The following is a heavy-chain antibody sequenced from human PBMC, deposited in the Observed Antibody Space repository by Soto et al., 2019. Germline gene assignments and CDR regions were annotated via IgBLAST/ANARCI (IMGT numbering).Heavy chain of an antibody. CDR3: ARGIQYRYGMDV. V-gene: IGHV3-74*01. CDR1: GFTFTNYW. CDR2: INGDGSNT. J-gene: IGHJ6*02. Sequence: VPLVESGGTLVQPGGSLRLSCAATGFTFTNYWMHWVRQAPGKGLVWVSRINGDGSNTFYADSVKGRLTISRDNAENTVYLQMNSLRAEDTAVYYCARGIQYRYGMDVWGQGTTVTVSS. D-gene: IGHD3-16*02.